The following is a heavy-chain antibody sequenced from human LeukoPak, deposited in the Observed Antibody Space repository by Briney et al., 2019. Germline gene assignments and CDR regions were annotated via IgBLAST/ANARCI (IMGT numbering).Heavy chain of an antibody. CDR3: AKVSSSTRTRAFDA. CDR2: ISGSGGST. D-gene: IGHD6-13*01. V-gene: IGHV3-23*01. Sequence: GGSLRLSCAASGFTFSSYAMSWVRQAPGKGLEWVSAISGSGGSTYYADSVKGRFIIPRDNSRNTLYLQMNSLRAEDTAVYYCAKVSSSTRTRAFDAWGQGTLVTVSS. CDR1: GFTFSSYA. J-gene: IGHJ5*02.